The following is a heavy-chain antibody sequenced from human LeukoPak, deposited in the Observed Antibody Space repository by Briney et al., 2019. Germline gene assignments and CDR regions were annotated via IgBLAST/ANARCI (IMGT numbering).Heavy chain of an antibody. J-gene: IGHJ4*02. Sequence: GGSLRLSCAASRFTFRSYWMSWVRQAPGKGLEWVANIKQDGSERYYVDSVKGRFTISRGNAKNLVYLQLNSLRVEDTAVYYCARDGGPFDSWGQGTLVTVSS. CDR3: ARDGGPFDS. D-gene: IGHD2-15*01. V-gene: IGHV3-7*03. CDR1: RFTFRSYW. CDR2: IKQDGSER.